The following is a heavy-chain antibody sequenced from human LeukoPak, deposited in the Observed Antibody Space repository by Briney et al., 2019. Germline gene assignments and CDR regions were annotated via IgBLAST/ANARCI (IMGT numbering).Heavy chain of an antibody. CDR3: ANERIYMDV. Sequence: PGGSLRLSCATSGFIFNDYAMAWVRQAPGKGLEWVSAISGNIDRTYYADSVKGRFTISRDNSKNTLYLQMNSLRAEDTAVYYCANERIYMDVWGKGTTVTVSS. CDR1: GFIFNDYA. CDR2: ISGNIDRT. V-gene: IGHV3-23*01. J-gene: IGHJ6*03.